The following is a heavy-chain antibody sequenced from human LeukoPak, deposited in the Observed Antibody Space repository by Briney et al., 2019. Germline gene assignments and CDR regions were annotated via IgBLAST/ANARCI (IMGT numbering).Heavy chain of an antibody. D-gene: IGHD3-3*01. CDR2: INPNSGGT. J-gene: IGHJ4*02. V-gene: IGHV1-2*02. CDR1: GYTFTGYY. CDR3: AIPGYDFWSGPNPFDY. Sequence: ASVKVSCKASGYTFTGYYMHWVRQAPGQGLEWMGWINPNSGGTNYAQKFQGRVTMTRDTSISTAYMELSRLRSDDTAVYYCAIPGYDFWSGPNPFDYWGQGTLVTVSS.